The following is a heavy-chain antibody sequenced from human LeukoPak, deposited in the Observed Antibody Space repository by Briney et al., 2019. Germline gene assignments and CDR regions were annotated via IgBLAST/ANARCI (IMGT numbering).Heavy chain of an antibody. V-gene: IGHV3-23*01. Sequence: GGSLRLSCAACGFTFRSYAMSWVRQTPGKGLEWVSAISGSGGCTYYADSVKGRFTISRDNSKNTLYLQMNSLRAEDAAVYYCAKDPPTFYYDTSGYYPGYYWGQGTLVTVSS. CDR1: GFTFRSYA. CDR2: ISGSGGCT. CDR3: AKDPPTFYYDTSGYYPGYY. J-gene: IGHJ4*02. D-gene: IGHD3-22*01.